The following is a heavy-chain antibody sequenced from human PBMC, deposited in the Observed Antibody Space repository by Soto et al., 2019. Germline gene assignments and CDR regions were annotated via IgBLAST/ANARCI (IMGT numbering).Heavy chain of an antibody. J-gene: IGHJ5*02. Sequence: SVKVSCKASGGTFSSYAISWVRQAPGQGLEWMGGIIPIFGTANYAQKFQGRVTITADESTSTVYMELSSLRSEDTAVYYCAIVNLIDCISTSCYFRWFDPWGQGTLVTVSS. V-gene: IGHV1-69*13. CDR3: AIVNLIDCISTSCYFRWFDP. CDR1: GGTFSSYA. D-gene: IGHD2-2*01. CDR2: IIPIFGTA.